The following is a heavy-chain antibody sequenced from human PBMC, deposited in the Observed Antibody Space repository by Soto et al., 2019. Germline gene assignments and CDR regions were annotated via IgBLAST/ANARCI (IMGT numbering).Heavy chain of an antibody. Sequence: ASVKVSCKASGYTFTGYAMHWVRQAPGQRLEWMGWINAGNGNTKYSQKFQGRVTITRDTSASTAYMELSSLRSEDTAVYYCARYCSSTSCLYYFDYWGQGTLVTVSS. CDR1: GYTFTGYA. CDR2: INAGNGNT. D-gene: IGHD2-2*01. J-gene: IGHJ4*02. CDR3: ARYCSSTSCLYYFDY. V-gene: IGHV1-3*01.